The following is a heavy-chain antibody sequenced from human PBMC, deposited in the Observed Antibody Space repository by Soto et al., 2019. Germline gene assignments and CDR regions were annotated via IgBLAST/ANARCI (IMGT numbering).Heavy chain of an antibody. V-gene: IGHV4-61*08. J-gene: IGHJ4*02. D-gene: IGHD6-19*01. Sequence: VLLQESGPRLLRPSETLSLTCTVSDDSFRGAEYYWSWIRQPLGKGPEWIGYTYYNGDTKYNPALRSRVTVSEDTSKNQFSLRLSSVTAADTAVYFCASGPAYINGWRTFDLWGRGILVTVSS. CDR3: ASGPAYINGWRTFDL. CDR2: TYYNGDT. CDR1: DDSFRGAEYY.